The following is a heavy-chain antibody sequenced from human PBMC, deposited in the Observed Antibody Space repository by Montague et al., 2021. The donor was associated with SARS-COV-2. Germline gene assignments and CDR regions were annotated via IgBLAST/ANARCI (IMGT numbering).Heavy chain of an antibody. CDR3: ARREIHAFDI. V-gene: IGHV3-74*01. Sequence: SLRLSCAASGFTFSSYWMHWVRQAPGKGLVWVSRIDTHGSTTNYADSVKGRFTISRDNAKNTLYLQMNSPRAEDTAVYYCARREIHAFDIRGQGTMVTVSS. D-gene: IGHD1-26*01. J-gene: IGHJ3*02. CDR2: IDTHGSTT. CDR1: GFTFSSYW.